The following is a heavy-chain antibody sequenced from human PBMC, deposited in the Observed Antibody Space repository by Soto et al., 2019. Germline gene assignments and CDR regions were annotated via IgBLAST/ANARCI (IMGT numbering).Heavy chain of an antibody. V-gene: IGHV4-39*01. CDR1: GGSISSSSYY. D-gene: IGHD3-9*01. J-gene: IGHJ5*02. CDR3: ARTTFTYDILTGYSNAARFDP. Sequence: PSETLSLTCTVSGGSISSSSYYWGWIRQPPGKGLEWIGSIYYSGSTYYNPSLKSRVTISVDTSKNQFSLKLSSVTAADTAVYYCARTTFTYDILTGYSNAARFDPPGQGTRVTVSS. CDR2: IYYSGST.